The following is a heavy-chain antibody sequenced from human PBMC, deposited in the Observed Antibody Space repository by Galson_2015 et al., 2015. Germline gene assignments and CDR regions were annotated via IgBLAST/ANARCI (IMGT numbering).Heavy chain of an antibody. Sequence: SLRLSCAASGFTFSIYAMSWVRQAPGKGLGWVSAISASTTGTYYADSVRGRFTISRDNSKNTLNLQMSDLRAEDTAVYYCARESTTVTRGAFDIWVQGTVVTVSS. D-gene: IGHD4-17*01. CDR1: GFTFSIYA. V-gene: IGHV3-23*01. CDR2: ISASTTGT. CDR3: ARESTTVTRGAFDI. J-gene: IGHJ3*02.